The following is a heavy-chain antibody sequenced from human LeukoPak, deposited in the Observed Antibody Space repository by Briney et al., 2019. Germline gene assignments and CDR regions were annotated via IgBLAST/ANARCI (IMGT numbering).Heavy chain of an antibody. Sequence: GRSLRLSCAASGFTFSSYGMHWVRQAPGKGLEWVAVIWYDGSNKYYADSVKGRFTISRDNSKNTLYLQMNSLRAEDTAVYYCAKDRGEYSGYDWQIGFDYWGQGTLVTVSS. CDR3: AKDRGEYSGYDWQIGFDY. J-gene: IGHJ4*02. V-gene: IGHV3-33*06. CDR1: GFTFSSYG. CDR2: IWYDGSNK. D-gene: IGHD5-12*01.